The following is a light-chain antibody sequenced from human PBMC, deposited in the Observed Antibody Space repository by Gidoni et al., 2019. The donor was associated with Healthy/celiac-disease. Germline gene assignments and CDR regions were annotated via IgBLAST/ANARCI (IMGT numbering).Light chain of an antibody. J-gene: IGKJ4*01. V-gene: IGKV1-33*01. CDR1: KDISNY. Sequence: DIQMTQSPSSLSASVGDRVTSTCQASKDISNYLNWYQQKPGKAPKLLIYDASNLETGVPSRFSGSGSGTDFTFTISSLQPEDIATYYCQQYDNLPLLTFGGGTKVEIK. CDR3: QQYDNLPLLT. CDR2: DAS.